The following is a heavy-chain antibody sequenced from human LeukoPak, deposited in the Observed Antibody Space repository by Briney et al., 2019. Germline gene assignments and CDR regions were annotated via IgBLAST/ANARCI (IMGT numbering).Heavy chain of an antibody. CDR3: AGGRDGVRSYYFDY. V-gene: IGHV4-39*07. J-gene: IGHJ4*02. D-gene: IGHD4-17*01. Sequence: SETLSLTCTVSGGSISSSNYYWAWIRQPPGKGLEWIGNVYYSGITYYNPSLKSRVTISVDTSKNQFSLKLSSVTAADTALYFCAGGRDGVRSYYFDYWGQGILVTVSS. CDR2: VYYSGIT. CDR1: GGSISSSNYY.